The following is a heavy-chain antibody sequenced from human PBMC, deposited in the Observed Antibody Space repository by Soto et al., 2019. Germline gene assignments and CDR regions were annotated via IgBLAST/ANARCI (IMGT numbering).Heavy chain of an antibody. CDR3: AKGGEQLGGGYFDY. Sequence: EVQLLESGGGLVQPGGSLRLSCAASGFTFSSYAMSWVRQAPGKGLEWVSAISGSGGSTYYADSVKGRFTISRDNSKNTRYLKMNSLRAEDTGVYYCAKGGEQLGGGYFDYWGQEPWSPSPQ. CDR1: GFTFSSYA. J-gene: IGHJ4*01. V-gene: IGHV3-23*01. CDR2: ISGSGGST. D-gene: IGHD6-13*01.